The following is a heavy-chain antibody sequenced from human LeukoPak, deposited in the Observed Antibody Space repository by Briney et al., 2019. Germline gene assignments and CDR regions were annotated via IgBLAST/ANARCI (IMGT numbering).Heavy chain of an antibody. CDR1: GGSISSYY. Sequence: SETLSLTCTVSGGSISSYYWSWIRQPPGKGLEWIGYIYYSGSTYYNPSLKSRVTISVDTSKNQFSLKLSSVTAADTAVYYCARGLAIRLGELSLYRAQEYYFDYWGQGTLVTVSS. V-gene: IGHV4-59*12. CDR3: ARGLAIRLGELSLYRAQEYYFDY. D-gene: IGHD3-16*02. CDR2: IYYSGST. J-gene: IGHJ4*02.